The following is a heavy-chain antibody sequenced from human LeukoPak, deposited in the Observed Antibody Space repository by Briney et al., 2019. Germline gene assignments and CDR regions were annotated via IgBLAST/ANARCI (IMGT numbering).Heavy chain of an antibody. CDR3: ARGRSNYYYGMDV. CDR1: GGSISSYY. CDR2: IYYSGST. Sequence: SETLSLTCTVSGGSISSYYWSWIRQPPGKGLEWVGYIYYSGSTNYNPSLKSRVTISVDTSKNQFSLKLSSVTAADTAVYYCARGRSNYYYGMDVWGQGTTVTVSS. D-gene: IGHD1-14*01. J-gene: IGHJ6*02. V-gene: IGHV4-59*01.